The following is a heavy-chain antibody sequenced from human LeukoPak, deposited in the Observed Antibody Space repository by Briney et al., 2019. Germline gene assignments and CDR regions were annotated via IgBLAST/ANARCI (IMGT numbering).Heavy chain of an antibody. Sequence: ASVKVSCRASGYTLTSYGISWVRQAPGQGLEWMGWISAYNGNTNYAQKLQGRVTMTTDTSTSTAYMELRSLRSDDTAVYYCARDHYDFWSGPGDPSNDRYKFDYWGQGTLVTVSS. D-gene: IGHD3-3*01. J-gene: IGHJ4*02. CDR3: ARDHYDFWSGPGDPSNDRYKFDY. CDR2: ISAYNGNT. CDR1: GYTLTSYG. V-gene: IGHV1-18*01.